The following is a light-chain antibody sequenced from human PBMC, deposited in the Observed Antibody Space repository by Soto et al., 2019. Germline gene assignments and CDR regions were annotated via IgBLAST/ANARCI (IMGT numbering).Light chain of an antibody. CDR2: EVS. CDR1: SSDVGGYKY. Sequence: QSVLTQPASVSGSPGQSITISCTGTSSDVGGYKYVSWYQLHPGKAPKLMIYEVSNRPSGISNRFSASKSGNTASLTISGLQAEDEADYYCFSYTSSTAYVFGTGTKLNVL. J-gene: IGLJ1*01. CDR3: FSYTSSTAYV. V-gene: IGLV2-14*01.